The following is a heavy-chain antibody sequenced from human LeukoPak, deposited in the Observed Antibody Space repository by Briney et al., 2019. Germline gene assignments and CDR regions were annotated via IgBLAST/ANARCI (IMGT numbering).Heavy chain of an antibody. V-gene: IGHV4-59*08. CDR2: IYYSGST. J-gene: IGHJ4*02. Sequence: SETLSLTCTVSGGSISSYYWSWIRQPPGKGLEWIGYIYYSGSTNYNPSLKSRVTISVDTSKNQFSLKLSSVTAADTAVYYCARQGRAYGDYRWFPFDYWGQGTLVTVSS. D-gene: IGHD4-17*01. CDR3: ARQGRAYGDYRWFPFDY. CDR1: GGSISSYY.